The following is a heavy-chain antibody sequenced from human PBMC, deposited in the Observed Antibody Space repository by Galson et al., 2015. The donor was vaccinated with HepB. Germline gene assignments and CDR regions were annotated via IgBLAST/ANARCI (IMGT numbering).Heavy chain of an antibody. V-gene: IGHV4-39*07. J-gene: IGHJ4*02. CDR1: Y. CDR3: ARDQLEYSSSSSFDY. D-gene: IGHD6-6*01. Sequence: YWGWVRQPPGKGLEWIVSIFYSGNTYYNPSLKSRVTISVDTSKNQFSLKLSSVTAADTAVYYCARDQLEYSSSSSFDYWGQGTLVTVSS. CDR2: IFYSGNT.